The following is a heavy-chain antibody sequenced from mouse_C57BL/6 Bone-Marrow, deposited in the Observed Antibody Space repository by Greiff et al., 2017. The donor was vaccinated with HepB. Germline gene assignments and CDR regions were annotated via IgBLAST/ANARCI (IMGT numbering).Heavy chain of an antibody. Sequence: VQLQHSGAELVKPGASVKMSCTASGYTFTTYPIAWMKQNHGKSLEWIGNFHPYNDDTKYNEKFKGKATLTVEKASSTVYLELSRLTADDSAVYYGARRLRFAYWGQGTLVTVSA. CDR2: FHPYNDDT. D-gene: IGHD2-13*01. V-gene: IGHV1-47*01. J-gene: IGHJ3*01. CDR3: ARRLRFAY. CDR1: GYTFTTYP.